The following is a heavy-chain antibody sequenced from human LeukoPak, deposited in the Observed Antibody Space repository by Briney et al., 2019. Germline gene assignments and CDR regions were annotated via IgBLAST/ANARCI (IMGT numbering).Heavy chain of an antibody. V-gene: IGHV1-18*01. CDR1: GYTFTSYG. D-gene: IGHD3-3*01. J-gene: IGHJ3*02. CDR3: ARDRPVLRFLEWLLNDAFDI. Sequence: ASVKVSCKASGYTFTSYGISWVRQAPGQGLEWMGWISAYNGNTNYAQKLQGRVTMTTDTSTRTAYMELRSLRSDGTAVYHCARDRPVLRFLEWLLNDAFDIWGQGTMVTVSS. CDR2: ISAYNGNT.